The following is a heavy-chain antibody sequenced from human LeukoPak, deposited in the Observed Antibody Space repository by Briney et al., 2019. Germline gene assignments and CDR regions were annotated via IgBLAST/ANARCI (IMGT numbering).Heavy chain of an antibody. J-gene: IGHJ6*03. D-gene: IGHD2-2*01. V-gene: IGHV3-30*09. CDR2: ISYDGSNK. CDR1: GFTFSSHA. CDR3: ARGRYCSTTSCYSYYYYYNMDV. Sequence: GGPLRLSCAASGFTFSSHAMHWVRRATGKGLEWVALISYDGSNKYYTDSVKGRFAISRDNSKNTLYLQMNSLRAEDTAVYYCARGRYCSTTSCYSYYYYYNMDVWGKGTTVTVSS.